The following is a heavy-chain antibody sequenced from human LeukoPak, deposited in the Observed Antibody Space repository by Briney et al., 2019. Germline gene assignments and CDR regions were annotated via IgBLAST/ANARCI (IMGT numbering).Heavy chain of an antibody. CDR3: ARDLCSSTSCQLDY. CDR2: IIPIFGTA. CDR1: GGTFSSYA. D-gene: IGHD2-2*01. V-gene: IGHV1-69*06. J-gene: IGHJ4*02. Sequence: SVKVSCKASGGTFSSYAISWVRQAPGQGLEWMGGIIPIFGTANYAQKFQGRVTITADKSTSTAYMELSSLGSEDTAVYYCARDLCSSTSCQLDYWGRGTLVTVSS.